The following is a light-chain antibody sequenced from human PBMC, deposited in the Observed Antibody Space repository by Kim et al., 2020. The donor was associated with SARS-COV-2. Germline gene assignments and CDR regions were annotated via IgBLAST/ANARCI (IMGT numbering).Light chain of an antibody. CDR1: SSDVGGYNY. Sequence: QSALTQPRSVSGSLGQSVTISCTGTSSDVGGYNYVSWYQQHPGKAPKVMIYDVSKRPSGVPDRFSGSKSGNTASLTISGLQAEDEADYYCCSYAGSYTLVFGGGTQLTVL. J-gene: IGLJ3*02. CDR2: DVS. CDR3: CSYAGSYTLV. V-gene: IGLV2-11*01.